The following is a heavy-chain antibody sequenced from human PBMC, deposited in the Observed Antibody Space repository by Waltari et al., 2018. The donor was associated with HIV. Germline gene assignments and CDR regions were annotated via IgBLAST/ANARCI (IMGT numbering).Heavy chain of an antibody. CDR2: INHRGST. J-gene: IGHJ4*02. CDR1: GGSFSEYY. D-gene: IGHD2-15*01. V-gene: IGHV4-34*01. Sequence: QVHLQQWGAGLLKPSETLSLTCAVYGGSFSEYYWTWIRQPPGKGLEWIGEINHRGSTDYRPSLRSRLTISVDSSKNQFSLKLTSVTAADTAVYYCATLNRGGGFDSWGQGVLVTVSA. CDR3: ATLNRGGGFDS.